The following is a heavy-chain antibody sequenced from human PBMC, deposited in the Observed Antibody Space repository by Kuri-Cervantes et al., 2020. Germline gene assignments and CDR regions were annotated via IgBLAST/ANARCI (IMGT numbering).Heavy chain of an antibody. Sequence: LSLTCAASGFTFSSYGMHWVRQAPGKGLEWVAVISYDGSNKYYADSVKGRFTISRDNSKNTLYLQMNSLRAEDTAVYYCARDGLEILPAAAHFFDYWGQGTLVTVSS. J-gene: IGHJ4*02. CDR1: GFTFSSYG. D-gene: IGHD2-2*01. V-gene: IGHV3-30*03. CDR2: ISYDGSNK. CDR3: ARDGLEILPAAAHFFDY.